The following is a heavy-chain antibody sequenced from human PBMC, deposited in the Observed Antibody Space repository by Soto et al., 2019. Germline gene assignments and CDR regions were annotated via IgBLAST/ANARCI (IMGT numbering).Heavy chain of an antibody. Sequence: PGESLKISCRGSGYSFINDWIGWVRQMPGKGLEWMGIIYLGDSDTRYSPSFQGQVTISADKSITTAYLQWNRLKAPDTAIYYCARRTANPYWYFDLWGRGTLVTVSS. CDR1: GYSFINDW. D-gene: IGHD2-21*02. CDR2: IYLGDSDT. J-gene: IGHJ2*01. CDR3: ARRTANPYWYFDL. V-gene: IGHV5-51*01.